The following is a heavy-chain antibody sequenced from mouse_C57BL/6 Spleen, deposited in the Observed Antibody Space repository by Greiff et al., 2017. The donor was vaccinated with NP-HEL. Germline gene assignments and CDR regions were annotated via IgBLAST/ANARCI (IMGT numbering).Heavy chain of an antibody. V-gene: IGHV1-42*01. Sequence: EVMLVESGPELVKPGASVKISCKASGYSFTGYYMNWVKQSPEKSLEWIGEINPSTGGTTYNQKFKAKATLTVDKSSSTAYMQLKSLTSEDSAVYYCARIVEAMDYWGQGTSVTVSS. J-gene: IGHJ4*01. CDR1: GYSFTGYY. CDR2: INPSTGGT. D-gene: IGHD1-1*01. CDR3: ARIVEAMDY.